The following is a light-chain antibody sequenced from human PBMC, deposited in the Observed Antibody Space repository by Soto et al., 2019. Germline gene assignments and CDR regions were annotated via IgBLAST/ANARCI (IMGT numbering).Light chain of an antibody. CDR2: VAS. V-gene: IGKV3-15*01. J-gene: IGKJ5*01. CDR1: QYISNT. CDR3: QQYNHWSSIT. Sequence: EIAMTQSPATLSVSLGERATLSCRASQYISNTLAWYQQRPSQAPTLLIYVASTWATGVPARFSGSGSGTDFLLSISGLQSEDSAVYYCQQYNHWSSITFGQGTRLEIK.